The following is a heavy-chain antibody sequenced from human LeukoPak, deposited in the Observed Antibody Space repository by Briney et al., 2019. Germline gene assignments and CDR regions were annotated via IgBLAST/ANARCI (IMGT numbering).Heavy chain of an antibody. CDR2: IIPIFGTA. CDR1: GGTFSSYA. V-gene: IGHV1-69*06. J-gene: IGHJ4*02. Sequence: SVKVSCKASGGTFSSYAISWVRQAPGQGLEWMGGIIPIFGTANYAQKFQGRVTITADKSTSTAYMELSGLRSEDTAVYYCARGPGIAAAGPVFDYWGQGTLVTVSS. D-gene: IGHD6-13*01. CDR3: ARGPGIAAAGPVFDY.